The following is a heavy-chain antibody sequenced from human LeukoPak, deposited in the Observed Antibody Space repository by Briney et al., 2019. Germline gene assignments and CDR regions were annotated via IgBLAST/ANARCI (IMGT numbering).Heavy chain of an antibody. CDR1: GFTFGDYA. J-gene: IGHJ4*02. CDR3: TRDLGITMVRGPSYYFDY. CDR2: IRSKAYGGTT. Sequence: PGGSLRLSCTASGFTFGDYAMSWVRQAPGKVLEWVGFIRSKAYGGTTEYAASVKGRFTTSRDDSKSIAYLQMNSLQTEDTAVYYCTRDLGITMVRGPSYYFDYWGQGTLVTVSS. D-gene: IGHD3-10*01. V-gene: IGHV3-49*04.